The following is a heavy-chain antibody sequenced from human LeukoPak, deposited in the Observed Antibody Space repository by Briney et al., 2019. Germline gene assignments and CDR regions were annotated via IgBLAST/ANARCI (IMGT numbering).Heavy chain of an antibody. CDR2: IYSGGRT. CDR1: GFTVSSKY. J-gene: IGHJ4*02. Sequence: PGGSLRLSCAASGFTVSSKYMSWVRQAPGKGLEWVSIIYSGGRTYYADSVKGRFTISRDSSKNTLYLQMSDLRAEDTAMYFCASHYYDSSGYQYLDNWGQGTLVTVSS. CDR3: ASHYYDSSGYQYLDN. V-gene: IGHV3-66*04. D-gene: IGHD3-22*01.